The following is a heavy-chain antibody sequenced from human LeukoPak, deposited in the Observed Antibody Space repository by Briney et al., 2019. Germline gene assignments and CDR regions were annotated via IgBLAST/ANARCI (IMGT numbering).Heavy chain of an antibody. CDR1: GFTFSNTY. CDR2: IYSSGGT. Sequence: PGGSLRLSCAASGFTFSNTYMSWVRQAPGKGLEWVSVIYSSGGTFYSESVKGRFTISRDYSKNTLYLQMNSLRVDDTAVYYCAKDSSGPAFWGQGTLVTVSS. V-gene: IGHV3-53*01. J-gene: IGHJ4*02. CDR3: AKDSSGPAF. D-gene: IGHD6-19*01.